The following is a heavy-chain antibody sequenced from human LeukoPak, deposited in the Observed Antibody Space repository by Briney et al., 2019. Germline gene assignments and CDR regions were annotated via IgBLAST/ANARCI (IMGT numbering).Heavy chain of an antibody. CDR3: ARDDAHYDSSGYLYYFDY. CDR1: GFTFSSYS. CDR2: ISSSSSTI. J-gene: IGHJ4*02. V-gene: IGHV3-48*01. Sequence: GGSLRLSCAASGFTFSSYSMNWVRQAPGKGLEWVSYISSSSSTIYYADSVKGRFTISRDNAKNSLYLQMNSLRAEDTAAYYCARDDAHYDSSGYLYYFDYWGQGTLVTVSS. D-gene: IGHD3-22*01.